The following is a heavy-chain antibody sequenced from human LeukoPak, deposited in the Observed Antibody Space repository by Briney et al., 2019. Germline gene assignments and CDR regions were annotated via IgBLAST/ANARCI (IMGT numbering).Heavy chain of an antibody. Sequence: SETLSLTCTVSGGSISSYYWSWIRQPPGKGLEWIGYIYYSGSTNYNPSLKSRVTISVDTSKNQFSLKLSSVTAADTAVYYCARGARSRYSSGWPDYWGQGTLVTVSS. CDR3: ARGARSRYSSGWPDY. J-gene: IGHJ4*02. CDR2: IYYSGST. D-gene: IGHD6-19*01. V-gene: IGHV4-59*08. CDR1: GGSISSYY.